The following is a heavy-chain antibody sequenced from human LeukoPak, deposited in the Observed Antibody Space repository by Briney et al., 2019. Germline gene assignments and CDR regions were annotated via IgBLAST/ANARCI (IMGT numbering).Heavy chain of an antibody. CDR3: AKSRKYYDILTGYYYYMDV. V-gene: IGHV3-23*01. Sequence: GGSLRLSCADSGFTFSSYAMSWVRQAPGKGLEWVSAISGSGGSTYYADSVKGRFTISRDNSKNTLYLQMNSLRAEDTAVYYCAKSRKYYDILTGYYYYMDVWGKGTTVTVSS. D-gene: IGHD3-9*01. CDR2: ISGSGGST. J-gene: IGHJ6*03. CDR1: GFTFSSYA.